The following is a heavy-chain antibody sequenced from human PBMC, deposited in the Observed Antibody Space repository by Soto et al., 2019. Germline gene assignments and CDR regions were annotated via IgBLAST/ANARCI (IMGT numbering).Heavy chain of an antibody. CDR2: ISAYNGNT. CDR1: GYTFTSYG. J-gene: IGHJ4*02. CDR3: ARAIRGDSGYDRPFDY. D-gene: IGHD5-12*01. V-gene: IGHV1-18*01. Sequence: ASVKVSCKASGYTFTSYGISWVRQAPGQGLEWMGWISAYNGNTNYAQKLQGRVTMTTDTSTSTAYMELRSLRSDDTAVYYCARAIRGDSGYDRPFDYWGQGTLVTFSS.